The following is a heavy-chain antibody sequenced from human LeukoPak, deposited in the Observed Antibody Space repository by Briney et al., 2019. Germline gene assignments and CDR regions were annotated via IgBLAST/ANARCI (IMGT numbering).Heavy chain of an antibody. CDR2: ISSLGSTI. V-gene: IGHV3-11*04. J-gene: IGHJ4*02. Sequence: GGSLRLSCAASGFTFSDYYMTWIRQAPGKGLEWVSYISSLGSTIYYADSVKGRFTISRDNAKNSLYLQMNSLRAEDTAVYYCARVADDYVWGSYRFLSYFDYWGQGTLVTVSS. D-gene: IGHD3-16*02. CDR1: GFTFSDYY. CDR3: ARVADDYVWGSYRFLSYFDY.